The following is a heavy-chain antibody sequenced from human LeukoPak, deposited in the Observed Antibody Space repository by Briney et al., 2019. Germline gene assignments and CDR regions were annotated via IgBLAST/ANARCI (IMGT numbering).Heavy chain of an antibody. Sequence: ASVKVSCKASGYTFTTYAMHWVRQAPGQGLEWMGWINAGNGNTKYSQKFQGRVTMTEDTSTDTAYMELSSLRSEDTAVYYCATGSYYDYYYYGMDVWGQGTTVTVSS. CDR3: ATGSYYDYYYYGMDV. V-gene: IGHV1-3*01. CDR2: INAGNGNT. J-gene: IGHJ6*02. D-gene: IGHD1-26*01. CDR1: GYTFTTYA.